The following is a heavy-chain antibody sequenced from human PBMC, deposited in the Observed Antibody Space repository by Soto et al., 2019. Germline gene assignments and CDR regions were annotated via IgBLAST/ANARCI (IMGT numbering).Heavy chain of an antibody. CDR3: AIVLRFLEWLLSPFDY. J-gene: IGHJ4*02. CDR2: IIPIFGTA. CDR1: GGTFSSYA. V-gene: IGHV1-69*06. D-gene: IGHD3-3*01. Sequence: SVKVSCKASGGTFSSYAISWVRQAPGQGLEWMGGIIPIFGTANYAQKFQGRVTITADKSTSTAYMELSSLRSEDTAVYYCAIVLRFLEWLLSPFDYWGQGTLVTVSS.